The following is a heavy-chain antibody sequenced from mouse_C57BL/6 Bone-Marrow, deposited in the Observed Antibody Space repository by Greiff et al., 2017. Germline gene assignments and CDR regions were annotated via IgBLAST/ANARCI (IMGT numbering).Heavy chain of an antibody. V-gene: IGHV5-4*01. J-gene: IGHJ4*01. CDR1: GFTFSSYA. CDR2: ISDGGSYT. D-gene: IGHD2-4*01. CDR3: ARELGDYDGGGGAMDY. Sequence: EVKLVESGGGLVKPGGSLKLSCAASGFTFSSYAMSWVRQTPEKRLEWVATISDGGSYTYYPDNVKGRFTISRDNAKNNLYLQMSHLKSEDTAMYYCARELGDYDGGGGAMDYWGQGTSVTVSS.